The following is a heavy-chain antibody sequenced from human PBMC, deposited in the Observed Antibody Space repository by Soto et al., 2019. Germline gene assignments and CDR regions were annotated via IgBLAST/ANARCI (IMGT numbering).Heavy chain of an antibody. V-gene: IGHV3-23*01. J-gene: IGHJ4*02. CDR3: AKVKVVPAAMRFFDY. CDR1: GVTSISYA. CDR2: ISGSGGST. D-gene: IGHD2-2*01. Sequence: LLLSCRVSGVTSISYAMSRISQKKGKGLEWVSAISGSGGSTYYADSVKGRFTISRDNSKNTLYLQMNSLRAEDTAVYYCAKVKVVPAAMRFFDYWGQGTLVTVSS.